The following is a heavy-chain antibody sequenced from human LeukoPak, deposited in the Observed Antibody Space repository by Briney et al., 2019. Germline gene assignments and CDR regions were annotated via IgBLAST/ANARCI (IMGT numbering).Heavy chain of an antibody. V-gene: IGHV3-11*04. CDR3: ARVLPRHYYDSSGYPF. J-gene: IGHJ4*02. D-gene: IGHD3-22*01. CDR1: GFTFSDYY. CDR2: ISSSGSTM. Sequence: GGSLRLSCAASGFTFSDYYMSWIRQAPGKGLEWVSYISSSGSTMYYADSVKGRFTISRDNAKNSLYLQMNSLRAEDTAVYYCARVLPRHYYDSSGYPFWGQGTLVTVSS.